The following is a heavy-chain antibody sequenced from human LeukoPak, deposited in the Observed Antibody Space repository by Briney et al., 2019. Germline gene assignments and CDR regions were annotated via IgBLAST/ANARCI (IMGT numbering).Heavy chain of an antibody. Sequence: ASVNVSCKASGYTFTSYYMYWVRQAPGQGLEWMGIINPSDGITTYAQKFQGRVSMTRDTSTSTVYMELSSLRSEDAAVYYCAREPRPVGATSFGYYFDYWGQGTLVTVSS. CDR2: INPSDGIT. CDR1: GYTFTSYY. J-gene: IGHJ4*02. D-gene: IGHD1-26*01. V-gene: IGHV1-46*01. CDR3: AREPRPVGATSFGYYFDY.